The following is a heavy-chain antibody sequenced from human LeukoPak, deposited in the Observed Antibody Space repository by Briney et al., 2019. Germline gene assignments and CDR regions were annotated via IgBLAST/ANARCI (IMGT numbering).Heavy chain of an antibody. Sequence: GGSLRLSCAASGFTFSSYAMSWVHQAPGKGLEWVSAISGSGGSTYYADSVKGRFTISRDNFKNTLYLQMNSPRAEDTAVYYCAKESGRVGTGAFDIWGQGTMVTVSS. V-gene: IGHV3-23*01. D-gene: IGHD6-13*01. J-gene: IGHJ3*02. CDR1: GFTFSSYA. CDR2: ISGSGGST. CDR3: AKESGRVGTGAFDI.